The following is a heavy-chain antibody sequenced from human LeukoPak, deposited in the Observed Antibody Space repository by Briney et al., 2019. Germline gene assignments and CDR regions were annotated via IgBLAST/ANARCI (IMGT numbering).Heavy chain of an antibody. D-gene: IGHD3-9*01. CDR1: GGSFSGYY. J-gene: IGHJ5*02. CDR2: INHSGST. CDR3: AREQIVLRYFDWLPGWFDP. Sequence: PSETLSLTCAVYGGSFSGYYWSWIRQPPGKGLEWIGEINHSGSTSYNPSLKSRVTISVDTSKNQFSLKLSSVTAADTAVYYCAREQIVLRYFDWLPGWFDPWGQGTLVTVSS. V-gene: IGHV4-34*01.